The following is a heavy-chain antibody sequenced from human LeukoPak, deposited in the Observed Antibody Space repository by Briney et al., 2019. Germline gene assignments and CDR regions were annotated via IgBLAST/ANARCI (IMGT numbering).Heavy chain of an antibody. V-gene: IGHV4-31*03. CDR2: IYHNGST. J-gene: IGHJ4*02. CDR1: GGFISSGGYY. Sequence: SETLSLTCTVSGGFISSGGYYWSWIRQHPGKGLEWIGYIYHNGSTYYNPSLKSRVAISVDTSKNQFSLKLSSVTAADTAVYYCAGTPNPRGYSYGFDYWGQGTLVPVS. CDR3: AGTPNPRGYSYGFDY. D-gene: IGHD5-18*01.